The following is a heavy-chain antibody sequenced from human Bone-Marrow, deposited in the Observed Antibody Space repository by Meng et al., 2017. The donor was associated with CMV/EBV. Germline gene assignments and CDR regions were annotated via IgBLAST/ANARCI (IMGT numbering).Heavy chain of an antibody. CDR1: GFTFSSYA. CDR2: IYSGGSST. J-gene: IGHJ4*02. V-gene: IGHV3-23*03. CDR3: AKDTRQVGGHDFDY. Sequence: SCAASGFTFSSYAMSWVRQAPGKGLEWVSVIYSGGSSTYYADSVKGRFTISRDNSKNTLYLQINSLRAEDTALYYCAKDTRQVGGHDFDYWGQGTLVTVSS. D-gene: IGHD3-16*01.